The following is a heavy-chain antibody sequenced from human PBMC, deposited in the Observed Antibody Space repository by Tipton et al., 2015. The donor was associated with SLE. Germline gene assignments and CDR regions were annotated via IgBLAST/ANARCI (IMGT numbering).Heavy chain of an antibody. V-gene: IGHV4-59*08. J-gene: IGHJ4*02. CDR3: VVCSPSSCSYFDY. CDR2: VSYSGRS. CDR1: GASVSSHY. Sequence: LRLSCTVSGASVSSHYWSWIRQSPGKGLEWIGYVSYSGRSLYDPSPRSRVTMSLDTSKNQFSLKLSSVTAADTAVYYCVVCSPSSCSYFDYWGQGRLVTVSS. D-gene: IGHD2-2*01.